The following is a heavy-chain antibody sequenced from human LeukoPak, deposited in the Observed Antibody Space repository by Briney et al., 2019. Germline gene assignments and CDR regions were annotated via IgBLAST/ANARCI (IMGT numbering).Heavy chain of an antibody. D-gene: IGHD6-13*01. CDR1: GGSFSGYY. CDR3: ARVFRAAAHMDV. V-gene: IGHV4-34*01. Sequence: PSETLSLTCAVYGGSFSGYYWSWIRRPPGKGLEWIGYIYHSGSTYYNPSLKSRVTISVDRSKNQFSLKLSSVTAADTAVYYCARVFRAAAHMDVWGKGTTVTVSS. J-gene: IGHJ6*03. CDR2: IYHSGST.